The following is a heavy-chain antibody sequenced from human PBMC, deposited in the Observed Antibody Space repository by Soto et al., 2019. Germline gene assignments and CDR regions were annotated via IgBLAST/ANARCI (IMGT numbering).Heavy chain of an antibody. CDR3: ARDCHSDVSPHYYYGMDV. CDR1: GFTFSSYS. V-gene: IGHV3-21*01. Sequence: EVQLVASGGGLVKPGGSLRLSCAASGFTFSSYSMNWVRQGPGKGLEWVSSISSSSSYIYYADSVKGRFTISRDNAKNSLYLQMNSLRAEDTAVYYCARDCHSDVSPHYYYGMDVWGQGTTVTVSS. CDR2: ISSSSSYI. J-gene: IGHJ6*02.